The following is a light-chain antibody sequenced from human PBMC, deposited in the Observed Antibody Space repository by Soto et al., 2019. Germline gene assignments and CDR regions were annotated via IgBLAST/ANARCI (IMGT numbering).Light chain of an antibody. J-gene: IGKJ4*01. Sequence: EIVLTQSPGTLSLSPGERATLSCRASQSVSSNYLAWYQQKPGQAPRLLIYGASSRATGIPDRFSGSGSGTDFTLTICRLEPQEFAVYYCQQYGTSPAVTFGGGTKVDIK. CDR1: QSVSSNY. CDR3: QQYGTSPAVT. V-gene: IGKV3-20*01. CDR2: GAS.